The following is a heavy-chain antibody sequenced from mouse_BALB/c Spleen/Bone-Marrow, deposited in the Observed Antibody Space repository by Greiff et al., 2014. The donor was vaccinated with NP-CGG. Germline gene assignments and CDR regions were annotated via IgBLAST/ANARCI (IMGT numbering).Heavy chain of an antibody. CDR2: IDPANGNT. CDR3: ARWEYYAMDY. V-gene: IGHV14-3*02. CDR1: GFNIKDTY. Sequence: VQLQQSGAELVKPGASVKLSCTASGFNIKDTYMHWVKQRPEQGLEWIGRIDPANGNTKYDPKFQGKATITADTSSNTAYLQLSILTSEDTAVDYGARWEYYAMDYWGQGTSVTVSS. J-gene: IGHJ4*01. D-gene: IGHD4-1*01.